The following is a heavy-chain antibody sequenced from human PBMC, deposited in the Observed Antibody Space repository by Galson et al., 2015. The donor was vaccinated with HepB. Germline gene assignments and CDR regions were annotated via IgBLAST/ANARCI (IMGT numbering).Heavy chain of an antibody. CDR1: GYTFTGYY. CDR2: INPNSGGT. V-gene: IGHV1-2*02. CDR3: ARDRLSNWNDGYYYYYMDV. D-gene: IGHD1-20*01. Sequence: SVKVSCKASGYTFTGYYMHWLRQAPGQGLEWMGWINPNSGGTNYAQKFQGRVTMTRDTSISTAYMELSRLRSDDTAVYYCARDRLSNWNDGYYYYYMDVWGKGTTVTVSS. J-gene: IGHJ6*03.